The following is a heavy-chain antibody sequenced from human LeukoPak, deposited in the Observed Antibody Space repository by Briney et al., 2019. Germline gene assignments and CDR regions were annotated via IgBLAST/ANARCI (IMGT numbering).Heavy chain of an antibody. CDR1: GFTFSSYG. J-gene: IGHJ4*02. Sequence: PRRSLRLSCAASGFTFSSYGMHWVRQAPGKGLEWVAVISNDGSNKYFAESVKGRFTISRDNSKNTLNLQMNSLRAEDTAVYYCAKERLIGWYYFDYWGQGTLVTVSS. D-gene: IGHD6-19*01. CDR3: AKERLIGWYYFDY. CDR2: ISNDGSNK. V-gene: IGHV3-30*18.